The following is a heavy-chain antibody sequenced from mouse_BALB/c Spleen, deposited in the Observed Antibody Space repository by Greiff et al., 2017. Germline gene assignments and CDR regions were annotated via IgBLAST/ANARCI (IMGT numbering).Heavy chain of an antibody. CDR2: ISSGSSTI. J-gene: IGHJ4*01. V-gene: IGHV5-17*02. Sequence: EVKLVESGGGLVQPGGSRKLSCAASGFTFSSFGMHWVRQAPEKGLEWVAYISSGSSTIYYADTVKGRFTISRDNPKNTLFLQMTSLRSEDTAMYYCARGFYYGSRGMDYWGQGTSVTVSS. D-gene: IGHD1-1*01. CDR1: GFTFSSFG. CDR3: ARGFYYGSRGMDY.